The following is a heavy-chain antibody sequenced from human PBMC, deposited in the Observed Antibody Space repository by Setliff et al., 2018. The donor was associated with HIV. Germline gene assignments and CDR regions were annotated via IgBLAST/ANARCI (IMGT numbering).Heavy chain of an antibody. CDR2: MYHSGTA. Sequence: SETLSLTCTVSGGSISSNIYYWGWIRRPPGRGLEWIGSMYHSGTAFHNPSLKSRVTISVDTSKKRFSLKLSSVTAADTAVYYCTRHAPGSDYGDAYYFDYWGQGRLVTVSS. CDR3: TRHAPGSDYGDAYYFDY. J-gene: IGHJ4*02. CDR1: GGSISSNIYY. V-gene: IGHV4-39*01. D-gene: IGHD4-17*01.